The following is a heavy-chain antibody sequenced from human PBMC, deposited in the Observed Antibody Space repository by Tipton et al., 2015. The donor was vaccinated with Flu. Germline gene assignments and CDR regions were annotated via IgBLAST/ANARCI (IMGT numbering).Heavy chain of an antibody. V-gene: IGHV1-18*04. D-gene: IGHD3/OR15-3a*01. CDR2: ISPYTGNT. CDR3: ARESVQGLVSHYTGMDV. J-gene: IGHJ6*02. Sequence: QLVQSGGELKKPGASVKVSCKASGYTFNTYGVTWVRQAPGQGLEWMGWISPYTGNTNYAQKVRGRLTMTTDTSTRTAYMVLTSLRSDDTAVYYCARESVQGLVSHYTGMDVWGQGTTVTVSS. CDR1: GYTFNTYG.